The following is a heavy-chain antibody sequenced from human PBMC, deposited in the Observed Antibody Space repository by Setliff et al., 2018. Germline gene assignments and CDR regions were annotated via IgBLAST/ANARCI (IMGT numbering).Heavy chain of an antibody. D-gene: IGHD5-18*01. V-gene: IGHV1-69*05. J-gene: IGHJ6*03. Sequence: VKVSCKASGDTFSSYGISWVRQAPGQGLEWMGGTIPMFGSTSYAQKFQGRVTIITDESTTTAYMELSSLGSEDTAVYYCVREGVDTRSSTDYRYYMDVWGKGTTVTVSS. CDR3: VREGVDTRSSTDYRYYMDV. CDR1: GDTFSSYG. CDR2: TIPMFGST.